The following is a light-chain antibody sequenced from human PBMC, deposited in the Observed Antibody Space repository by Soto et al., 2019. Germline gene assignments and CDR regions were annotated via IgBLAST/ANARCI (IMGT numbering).Light chain of an antibody. Sequence: EIVLTQSPATLSLSPGERATLSFRASQSVSNLLAWYQQKTGQAPRLLIYDTFNRATGIPARFSGSGSGTDFTLPINKLQPEDFSVYYCQQRSNSPLTLGQGTRLEIK. CDR2: DTF. CDR3: QQRSNSPLT. V-gene: IGKV3-11*01. J-gene: IGKJ5*01. CDR1: QSVSNL.